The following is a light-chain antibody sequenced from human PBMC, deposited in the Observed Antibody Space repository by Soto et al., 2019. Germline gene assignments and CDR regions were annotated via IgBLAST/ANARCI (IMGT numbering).Light chain of an antibody. CDR3: KQFNSYPRT. V-gene: IGKV1-13*02. J-gene: IGKJ3*01. CDR1: QGISSA. CDR2: DAS. Sequence: AIQLIQSPSSLSASVGDRVTITCRASQGISSALAWYQQKPGQAPKLLIYDASSLESGVPSRFSGSGSGTDFTLTISSLQPEDFATYYCKQFNSYPRTFGPGTKVDIK.